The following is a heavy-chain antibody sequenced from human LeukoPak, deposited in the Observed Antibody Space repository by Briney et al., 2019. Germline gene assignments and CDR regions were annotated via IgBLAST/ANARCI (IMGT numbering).Heavy chain of an antibody. CDR3: ARSSYPYYFDY. V-gene: IGHV3-74*01. CDR2: INNDGSDT. J-gene: IGHJ4*02. Sequence: GGSLRLSCAASGFTFNTYWMRWVRQAPGKGLVWVSRINNDGSDTIYADSVKGRFTISRDNAKDTLYLQMISLRVEDTAVYYCARSSYPYYFDYWGQGTLVTVSS. CDR1: GFTFNTYW.